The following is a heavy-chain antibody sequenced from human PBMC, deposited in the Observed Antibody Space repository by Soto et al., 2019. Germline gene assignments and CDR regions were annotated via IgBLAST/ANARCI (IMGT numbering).Heavy chain of an antibody. D-gene: IGHD3-10*01. CDR3: AQLGLMTFSHKHYFNP. J-gene: IGHJ5*02. CDR2: IKSDGSST. CDR1: GFSFDNYG. Sequence: EVQLLESGGDLVQPGGSLRLSCVASGFSFDNYGMSWVRQAPGKGLEWVSAIKSDGSSTYYAASVKDRFTISRDNSKNTLYLQLSSLRAEDTAVYYCAQLGLMTFSHKHYFNPWGRGTLVTVSS. V-gene: IGHV3-23*01.